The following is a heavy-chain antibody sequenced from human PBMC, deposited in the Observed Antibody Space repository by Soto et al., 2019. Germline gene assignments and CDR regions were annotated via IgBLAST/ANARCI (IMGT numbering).Heavy chain of an antibody. CDR3: ARDRQYYYGSGSSGFES. Sequence: SETLSLTCTVSGDSVSSHYWSWIRQPPGKGLEWIGYIYYNGSPNYNPSLRSRVTISVDTSKNQFSLKLSSVTAADTAVYYCARDRQYYYGSGSSGFESWGQGTLVTVSS. J-gene: IGHJ4*02. CDR1: GDSVSSHY. CDR2: IYYNGSP. D-gene: IGHD3-10*01. V-gene: IGHV4-59*02.